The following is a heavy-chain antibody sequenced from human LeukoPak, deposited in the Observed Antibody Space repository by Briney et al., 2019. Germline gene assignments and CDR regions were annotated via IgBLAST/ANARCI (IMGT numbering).Heavy chain of an antibody. CDR3: ARAVGYYYGLDV. CDR2: ISSNSNYI. D-gene: IGHD6-13*01. CDR1: GFTFSSYS. J-gene: IGHJ6*02. V-gene: IGHV3-21*01. Sequence: GGSLRLSCAASGFTFSSYSMNWVRQAPGKGLEWVSSISSNSNYIYYADSMKGRFTISRDNAKNSLYLQMNSLRVEGTAVYYCARAVGYYYGLDVWGQGTTVTVSS.